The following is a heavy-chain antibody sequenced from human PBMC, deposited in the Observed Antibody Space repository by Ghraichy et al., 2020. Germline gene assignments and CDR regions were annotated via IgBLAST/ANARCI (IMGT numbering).Heavy chain of an antibody. J-gene: IGHJ4*02. D-gene: IGHD5-18*01. V-gene: IGHV4-34*01. CDR2: INHRGWT. CDR3: ARGRIDTAVVYEFDY. CDR1: GESFSGYY. Sequence: SQTLSLTCGVHGESFSGYYWSGVRQSPGKGLEWIGEINHRGWTNYSPSLKSRVAISVDTSVKQFSLKLSSMTAADTAVYYCARGRIDTAVVYEFDYWGQGTTVTVSS.